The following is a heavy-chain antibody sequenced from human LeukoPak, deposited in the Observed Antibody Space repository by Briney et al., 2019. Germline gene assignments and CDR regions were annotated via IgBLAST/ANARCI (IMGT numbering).Heavy chain of an antibody. J-gene: IGHJ4*02. Sequence: GGSLRLSCTSSGFTFSSYWMHWVRQAPGKGLVWVSRINSDGGSTSYADSVKGRFTISRDNAKNTLYLQMNSLRAEDTAVYYCARRIQGMAPYYFDYWGQGTLVTVST. V-gene: IGHV3-74*01. D-gene: IGHD5-24*01. CDR3: ARRIQGMAPYYFDY. CDR1: GFTFSSYW. CDR2: INSDGGST.